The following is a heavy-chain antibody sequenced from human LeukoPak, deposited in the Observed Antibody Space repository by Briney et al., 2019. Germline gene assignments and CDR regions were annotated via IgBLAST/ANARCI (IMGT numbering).Heavy chain of an antibody. V-gene: IGHV1-18*01. CDR2: ISAYNGNT. D-gene: IGHD3-22*01. J-gene: IGHJ4*02. Sequence: AASVKVSCKASGYTFTSYGISWVRQAPGQGLEWMGWISAYNGNTNYAQKLQGRVTMTTDTSTSTAYMELRSLRSDDTAVYYCARDSGSSGYYYPIDYWGQGTLVTVSS. CDR3: ARDSGSSGYYYPIDY. CDR1: GYTFTSYG.